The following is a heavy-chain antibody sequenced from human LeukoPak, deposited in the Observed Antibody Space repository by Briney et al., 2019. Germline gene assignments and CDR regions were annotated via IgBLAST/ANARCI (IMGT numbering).Heavy chain of an antibody. Sequence: SVKVSCKTSVGTFNNSAISWVRQAPGQGLEWLGGIMPLFGTAGYAQKFQGRVTITKDESTRTVYLELTSLTSDDTAVYYCARDVHGDYGSGWFDPWGQGTLVSVSS. CDR2: IMPLFGTA. D-gene: IGHD4-17*01. CDR1: VGTFNNSA. CDR3: ARDVHGDYGSGWFDP. V-gene: IGHV1-69*05. J-gene: IGHJ5*02.